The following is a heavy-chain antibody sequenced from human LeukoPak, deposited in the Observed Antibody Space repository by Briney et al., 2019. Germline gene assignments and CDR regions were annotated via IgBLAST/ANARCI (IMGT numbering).Heavy chain of an antibody. Sequence: GGSLRLSCAASGFTFSSYSMNWVRQAPGKGLEWVGRIESKIDGGTTDYAAPVKGRFTISRDDSKNTLFLQMNSLKTEDTAVYYCTTWVLWGQGTLVTVSS. D-gene: IGHD1-26*01. CDR1: GFTFSSYS. CDR2: IESKIDGGTT. CDR3: TTWVL. V-gene: IGHV3-15*04. J-gene: IGHJ4*02.